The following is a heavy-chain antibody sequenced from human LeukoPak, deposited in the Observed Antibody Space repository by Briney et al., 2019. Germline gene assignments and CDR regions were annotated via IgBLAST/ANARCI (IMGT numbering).Heavy chain of an antibody. CDR1: GFTFSTYE. J-gene: IGHJ4*02. CDR3: TRVGQSYSTSGQALDH. D-gene: IGHD2-8*01. V-gene: IGHV3-48*03. CDR2: ISGSADTA. Sequence: GGSLRLSCAASGFTFSTYEINWVRQAPGKGLEWISYISGSADTAYYADSVKGRFTMSRDNARNSLYLQMNSLGAEDTAVYYCTRVGQSYSTSGQALDHWGQGTLVTVSS.